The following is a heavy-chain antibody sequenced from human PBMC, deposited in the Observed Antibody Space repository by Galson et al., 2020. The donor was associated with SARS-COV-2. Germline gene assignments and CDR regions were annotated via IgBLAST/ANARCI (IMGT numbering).Heavy chain of an antibody. CDR3: ARVDYFNLGTSFDP. CDR1: GHTFNTDG. J-gene: IGHJ5*02. Sequence: VKVSCKVSGHTFNTDGFTWVRQAPGQGLEWMGWISPYNGNTNYARRFQGRVTMTTDTSTSTAYMELRSLRYDDTAIYYCARVDYFNLGTSFDPWGQGTLVTVSS. D-gene: IGHD3-10*01. CDR2: ISPYNGNT. V-gene: IGHV1-18*01.